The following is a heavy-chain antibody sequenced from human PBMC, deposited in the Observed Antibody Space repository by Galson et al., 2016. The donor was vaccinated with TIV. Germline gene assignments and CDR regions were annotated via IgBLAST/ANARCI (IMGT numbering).Heavy chain of an antibody. Sequence: SLTCTVSGGSISSGGYYWSWIRQHPGRGPEWIGYIYHSVSTYYNPSLKSRVIISVDTSKNRFSLTLTSVTAADTAVCYCARRPSSLVAGYYYGLDVWGQGTTVIVSS. CDR2: IYHSVST. D-gene: IGHD2-15*01. CDR3: ARRPSSLVAGYYYGLDV. CDR1: GGSISSGGYY. V-gene: IGHV4-31*03. J-gene: IGHJ6*02.